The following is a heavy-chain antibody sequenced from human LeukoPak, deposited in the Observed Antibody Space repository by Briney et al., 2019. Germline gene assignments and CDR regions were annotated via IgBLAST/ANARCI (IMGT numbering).Heavy chain of an antibody. CDR2: IYPGDSDT. Sequence: GESLKISCEGSGYSFTTYWIAWVRQMPRRGLEWMGIIYPGDSDTRYSPSFQGQVTISADKSINTASLQWSTLKASDTAIYYCARRRDGSGNYPFDFWGQGTLVTVSS. CDR3: ARRRDGSGNYPFDF. V-gene: IGHV5-51*01. J-gene: IGHJ4*02. D-gene: IGHD3-10*01. CDR1: GYSFTTYW.